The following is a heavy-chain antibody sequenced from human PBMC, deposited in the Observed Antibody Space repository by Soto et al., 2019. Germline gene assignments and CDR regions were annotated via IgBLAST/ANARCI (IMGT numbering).Heavy chain of an antibody. CDR3: AKGGPDGFCSGGRCYFDY. J-gene: IGHJ4*02. CDR2: ISWNSNII. V-gene: IGHV3-9*01. D-gene: IGHD2-15*01. CDR1: GFTFVDYA. Sequence: EVQLVESGGGLVQPGRSLRLSCAASGFTFVDYAMHWVRRVPGKGLEWVSSISWNSNIIGYADSVKGRFTISRDNAKNSLYLQMNSLRPEDTALYYCAKGGPDGFCSGGRCYFDYWGQGTLVTVSS.